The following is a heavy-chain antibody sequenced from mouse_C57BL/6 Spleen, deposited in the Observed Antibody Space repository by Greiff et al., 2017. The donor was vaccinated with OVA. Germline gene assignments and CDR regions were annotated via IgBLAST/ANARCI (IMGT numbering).Heavy chain of an antibody. CDR3: ARGYYGNGDY. Sequence: EVKLQEFGPELVKPGDSVKISCKASGYSFTGYFMNWVMQSHGKSLEWIGRINPYNGDTFYNQKFKGKATLTVDKSSSTAHMELRSLTSEDSAVYYCARGYYGNGDYWGQGTTLTVSS. J-gene: IGHJ2*01. CDR1: GYSFTGYF. D-gene: IGHD2-1*01. V-gene: IGHV1-20*01. CDR2: INPYNGDT.